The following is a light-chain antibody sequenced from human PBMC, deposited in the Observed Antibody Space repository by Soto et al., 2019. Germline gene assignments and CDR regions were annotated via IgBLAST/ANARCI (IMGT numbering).Light chain of an antibody. V-gene: IGKV3-11*01. Sequence: TQSLATRAAATLSCGATQSVSSNLAWYHQKPGQAPRLLIYGASSRATGIPARFSGSGSGTEFTLTISSLQPEDFALYYCQQRRNWPKTSDQG. CDR1: QSVSSN. CDR2: GAS. J-gene: IGKJ5*01. CDR3: QQRRNWPKT.